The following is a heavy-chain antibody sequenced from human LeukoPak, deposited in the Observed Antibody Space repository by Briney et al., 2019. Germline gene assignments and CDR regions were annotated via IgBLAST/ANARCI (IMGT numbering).Heavy chain of an antibody. V-gene: IGHV4-59*08. D-gene: IGHD6-13*01. CDR2: IYYSRTT. Sequence: IYYSRTTNYNPSLKIRVTISVHTSKNQFSLKLSSVTAADTAVYYCATTSGYSSSWYLYYWGQGTLVTVSS. CDR3: ATTSGYSSSWYLYY. J-gene: IGHJ4*02.